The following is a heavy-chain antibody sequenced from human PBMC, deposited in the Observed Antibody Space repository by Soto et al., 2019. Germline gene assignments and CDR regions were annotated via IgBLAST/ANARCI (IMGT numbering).Heavy chain of an antibody. J-gene: IGHJ4*02. D-gene: IGHD4-17*01. V-gene: IGHV4-30-4*01. Sequence: QVQLQESGPGLVKPSQTLSLTCTVSGGSISSGDYYWSWIRQPPGKGLEWIGYIYYSGSTYYYPSLTSRVTISVDTSKNQFSLKLSSVTAADTAVYYCARDLGHYGDYFDYWGQGTLVTVSS. CDR2: IYYSGST. CDR1: GGSISSGDYY. CDR3: ARDLGHYGDYFDY.